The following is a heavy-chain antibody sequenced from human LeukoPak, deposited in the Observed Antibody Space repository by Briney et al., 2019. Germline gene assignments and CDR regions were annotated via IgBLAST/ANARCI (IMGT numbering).Heavy chain of an antibody. V-gene: IGHV3-49*03. CDR2: IRKKGYGETT. J-gene: IGHJ4*02. CDR3: SRGLHDYGDSNYYFDQ. Sequence: GGSLRLSCTASGFSFGDDAWSWFRQAPGRGLEFVSFIRKKGYGETTDYAASVGGRFTISRDDAKSTAYLQVNSLEIEDTALYYCSRGLHDYGDSNYYFDQWGRGTQVTVSS. CDR1: GFSFGDDA. D-gene: IGHD4-17*01.